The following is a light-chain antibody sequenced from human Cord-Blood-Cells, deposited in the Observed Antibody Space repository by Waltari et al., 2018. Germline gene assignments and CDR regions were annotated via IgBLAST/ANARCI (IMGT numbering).Light chain of an antibody. CDR2: GQT. CDR1: SLRSYY. V-gene: IGLV3-19*01. CDR3: NSRDSSGNHLV. Sequence: SSELTHAPAVSVALGQTLRSTCQGDSLRSYYASWYQQKPGQTPVLVIYGQTNRTSGIPHRFSGSSSGNAASLTITVARAEDEADYYCNSRDSSGNHLVFGGGTKLTVL. J-gene: IGLJ2*01.